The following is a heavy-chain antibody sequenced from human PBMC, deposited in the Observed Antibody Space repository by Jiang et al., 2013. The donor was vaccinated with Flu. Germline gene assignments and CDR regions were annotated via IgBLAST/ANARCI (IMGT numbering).Heavy chain of an antibody. CDR2: IYYSGST. J-gene: IGHJ4*02. CDR1: GGSISSSSYY. Sequence: LLKPSETLSLTCTVSGGSISSSSYYWGWIRQPPGKGLEWIGSIYYSGSTYYNPSLKSRVTISVDTSKNQFSLKLSSVTAADTAVYYCARHRHHTMVRGVTPYYFDYWGQGTLVTVSS. CDR3: ARHRHHTMVRGVTPYYFDY. V-gene: IGHV4-39*01. D-gene: IGHD3-10*01.